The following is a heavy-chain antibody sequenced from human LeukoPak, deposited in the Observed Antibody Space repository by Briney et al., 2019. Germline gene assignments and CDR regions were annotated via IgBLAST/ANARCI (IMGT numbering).Heavy chain of an antibody. V-gene: IGHV3-30*18. J-gene: IGHJ4*02. CDR3: AKSYFYDSSGYIDY. Sequence: GGSLSLSCAASGFTFSTYGMHWVRQAPGKGLEWVAVISYDGSNQYYADSVKGRFTISRDSSKNTLYLQMNSLRAEDTAVYYCAKSYFYDSSGYIDYWGQGTLVTVCS. D-gene: IGHD3-22*01. CDR2: ISYDGSNQ. CDR1: GFTFSTYG.